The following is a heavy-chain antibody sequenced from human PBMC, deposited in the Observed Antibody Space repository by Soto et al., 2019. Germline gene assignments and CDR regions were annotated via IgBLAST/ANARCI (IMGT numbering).Heavy chain of an antibody. V-gene: IGHV3-7*01. CDR3: ARDTRAYYYYMDV. CDR1: GFTFSSYW. CDR2: IKQEGSEK. Sequence: EVQLVESGGGLVQPGGSLRLSCAASGFTFSSYWMSWVRQAPGKGLEWVANIKQEGSEKYYVDSVKGRFTISRDNAMNSLYLQMNSLRAEDTAVYYCARDTRAYYYYMDVWGKGTTVTVSS. J-gene: IGHJ6*03.